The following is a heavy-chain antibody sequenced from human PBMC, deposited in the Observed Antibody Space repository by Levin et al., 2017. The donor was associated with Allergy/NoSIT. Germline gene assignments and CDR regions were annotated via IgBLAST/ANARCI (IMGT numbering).Heavy chain of an antibody. D-gene: IGHD6-19*01. Sequence: GGSLRLSCAASGFTFSDYYMSWIRQAPGKGLEWVSYISSSGSTIYYADSVKGRFTISRDNAKNSLYLQMNSLRAEDTAVYYCARDGTGYSSGWYGTDWFDPWGQGTLVTVSS. CDR1: GFTFSDYY. CDR2: ISSSGSTI. V-gene: IGHV3-11*01. CDR3: ARDGTGYSSGWYGTDWFDP. J-gene: IGHJ5*02.